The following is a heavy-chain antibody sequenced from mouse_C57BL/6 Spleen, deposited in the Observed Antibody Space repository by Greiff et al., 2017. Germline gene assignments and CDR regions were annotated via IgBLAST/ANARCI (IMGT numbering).Heavy chain of an antibody. Sequence: DVMLVESGGDLVKPGGSLKLSCAASGFTFSSYGMSWVRQTPDKRLEWVATISSGGSYTYYPDSVKGRFTLSRDNAKNPLYLQMSSLKSEDTAMYYCERHEWEYIDYWGQGTTLTVSS. D-gene: IGHD1-3*01. CDR3: ERHEWEYIDY. CDR1: GFTFSSYG. V-gene: IGHV5-6*02. CDR2: ISSGGSYT. J-gene: IGHJ2*01.